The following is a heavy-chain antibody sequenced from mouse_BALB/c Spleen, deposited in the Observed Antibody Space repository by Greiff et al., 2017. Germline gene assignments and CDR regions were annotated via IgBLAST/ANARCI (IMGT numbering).Heavy chain of an antibody. CDR3: ARNYRYDEGLGY. Sequence: VHVKQSGAELVKPGASVKLSCTASGFNIKDTYMHWVKQRPEQGLEWIGRIDPANGNTKYDPKFQGKATITADTSSNTAYLQLSSLTSEDTAVYYCARNYRYDEGLGYWGQGTTRTVSS. V-gene: IGHV14-3*02. D-gene: IGHD2-14*01. CDR1: GFNIKDTY. CDR2: IDPANGNT. J-gene: IGHJ2*01.